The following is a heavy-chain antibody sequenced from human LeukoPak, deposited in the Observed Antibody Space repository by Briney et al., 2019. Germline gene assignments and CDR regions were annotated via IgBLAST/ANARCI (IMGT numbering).Heavy chain of an antibody. V-gene: IGHV1-18*01. CDR2: ISGYNGNA. Sequence: GASVKVSCQASGHTFIRYGVTWVRQAPGQGLEWMGWISGYNGNANYAQKLQGRVTMTTDTSTNTAYMEVRGLRSDDTAVYYCARDSSSSWYGFLDSWGQGTLVTVSS. CDR1: GHTFIRYG. D-gene: IGHD6-13*01. J-gene: IGHJ4*02. CDR3: ARDSSSSWYGFLDS.